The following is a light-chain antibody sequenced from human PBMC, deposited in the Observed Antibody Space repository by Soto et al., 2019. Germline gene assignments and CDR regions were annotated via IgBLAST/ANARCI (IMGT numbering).Light chain of an antibody. Sequence: PRSVSGSPGQSVTISCTGTSSDVGAFNYVSWHQQHPGKAPKLVIYDVTQRPSGVPARFSASKSGITASLTISGLQAEDEADYYCCSYAAGDSFKFGGGTK. CDR1: SSDVGAFNY. J-gene: IGLJ2*01. CDR2: DVT. CDR3: CSYAAGDSFK. V-gene: IGLV2-11*01.